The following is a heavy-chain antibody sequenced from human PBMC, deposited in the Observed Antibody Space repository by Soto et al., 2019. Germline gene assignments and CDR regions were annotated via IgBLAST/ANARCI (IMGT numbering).Heavy chain of an antibody. Sequence: EVQLVESGGGLVKPGGSLKLSCAVSGFAFRSYSMNWVRQAPGRGLEWISSISTSSSAIYYADSVKARFTISRDNAKNSLYLQMNSLPAEDTAVYFCARGVANFDISTGYYDYYYYGMDVWGQGTTVTVSS. CDR2: ISTSSSAI. CDR1: GFAFRSYS. CDR3: ARGVANFDISTGYYDYYYYGMDV. J-gene: IGHJ6*02. D-gene: IGHD3-9*01. V-gene: IGHV3-21*01.